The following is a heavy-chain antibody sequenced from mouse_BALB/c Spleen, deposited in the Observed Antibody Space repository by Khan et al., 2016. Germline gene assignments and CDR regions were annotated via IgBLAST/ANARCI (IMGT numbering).Heavy chain of an antibody. D-gene: IGHD1-1*01. Sequence: VQLQQPGAALVKPGASVKLSCTASGINIKDTYMHWVKQRPEQGLEWIGRIDPANGNTKYEPKCQGKATITADKSSKTAYLQLSSLTSEDTAVYVFASPVLADFYYWGQGTPLTVSS. V-gene: IGHV14-3*02. CDR1: GINIKDTY. CDR2: IDPANGNT. CDR3: ASPVLADFYY. J-gene: IGHJ2*01.